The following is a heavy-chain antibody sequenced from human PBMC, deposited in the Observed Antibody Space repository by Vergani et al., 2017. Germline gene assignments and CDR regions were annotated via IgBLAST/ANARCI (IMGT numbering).Heavy chain of an antibody. D-gene: IGHD6-13*01. V-gene: IGHV4-34*01. CDR1: GGSFSGYY. Sequence: QVQLQQWGAGLLKPSETLSLTCAVYGGSFSGYYWSWIRQPPGKGLEWIGEINHSGSTNYNPSLKSLVTISVDTSKNQFSLKLSSVTAADTAVYYCARLIAARSYYYYYGMDVWGQGTTVTVSS. J-gene: IGHJ6*02. CDR2: INHSGST. CDR3: ARLIAARSYYYYYGMDV.